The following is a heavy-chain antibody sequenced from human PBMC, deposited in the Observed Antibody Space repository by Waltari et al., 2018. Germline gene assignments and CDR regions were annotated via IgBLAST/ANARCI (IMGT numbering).Heavy chain of an antibody. CDR1: GYSFTSYW. CDR3: ARHAGYDSSGYYAAFQH. J-gene: IGHJ1*01. CDR2: IYPGDSDT. V-gene: IGHV5-51*01. Sequence: EVQLVQSGAEVKKPGESLKISCKGSGYSFTSYWIGWVRQMPGKGLEWMGVIYPGDSDTRYSPSFQGQGTISADKSISTADLQWSSLKASDTAMYYCARHAGYDSSGYYAAFQHWGQGTLVTVSS. D-gene: IGHD3-22*01.